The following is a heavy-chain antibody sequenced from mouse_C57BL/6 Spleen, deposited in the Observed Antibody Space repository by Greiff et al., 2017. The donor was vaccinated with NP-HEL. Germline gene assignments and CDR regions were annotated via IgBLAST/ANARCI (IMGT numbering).Heavy chain of an antibody. D-gene: IGHD1-1*01. Sequence: LVESGPELVKPGASVKISCKASGYTFTDYYINWVKQRPGQGLEWIGWIYPGSGNTKYNEKFKGKATLTVETSSSTAYMQLSSLTSEDSAVYFCARDGRINYYGSSYFDYWGQGTTLTVSS. CDR1: GYTFTDYY. V-gene: IGHV1-84*01. CDR2: IYPGSGNT. J-gene: IGHJ2*01. CDR3: ARDGRINYYGSSYFDY.